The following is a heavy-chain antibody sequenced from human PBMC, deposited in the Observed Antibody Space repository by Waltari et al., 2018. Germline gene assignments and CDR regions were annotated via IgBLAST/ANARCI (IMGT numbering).Heavy chain of an antibody. Sequence: EVQLVQSGAEVKKPGESLKISCEGAGYSFTNYWIAWVRQMPEKGLEWMGIISPVDSDTRYSPSFQGQVTISAGKSISTAYLQWNSLKASDTGIYYCARAVTGFSNPLHLDSWGQGTLVTVSS. J-gene: IGHJ4*02. CDR3: ARAVTGFSNPLHLDS. D-gene: IGHD2-21*02. CDR2: ISPVDSDT. CDR1: GYSFTNYW. V-gene: IGHV5-51*03.